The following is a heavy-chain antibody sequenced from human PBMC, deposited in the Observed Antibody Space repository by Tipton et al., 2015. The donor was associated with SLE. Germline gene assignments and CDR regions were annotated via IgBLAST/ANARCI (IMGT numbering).Heavy chain of an antibody. Sequence: SLRLSCADSGLTFNNNWMSWVRQAPGKGLEWVANINQDESEKYYADSVKGRFTISRDNSKNTLFLQMNSLRPEDTAIYFCAKEGGNPYCLDYWGQGTLVTVSS. CDR2: INQDESEK. CDR3: AKEGGNPYCLDY. J-gene: IGHJ4*02. V-gene: IGHV3-7*01. CDR1: GLTFNNNW. D-gene: IGHD4-23*01.